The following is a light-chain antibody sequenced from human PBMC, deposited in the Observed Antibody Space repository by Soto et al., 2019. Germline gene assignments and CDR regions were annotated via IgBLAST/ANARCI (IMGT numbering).Light chain of an antibody. CDR3: QHYNSFSRT. CDR2: KAA. Sequence: DIQMTQSPSTLSASVGDTVTITCRASQRISGWLAWHQQKPGKAPKLLIYKAANLADEVPSRFAGSGSGTDFTLTITRLQPDDFATYYCQHYNSFSRTFGQGTKVDIK. CDR1: QRISGW. V-gene: IGKV1-5*03. J-gene: IGKJ1*01.